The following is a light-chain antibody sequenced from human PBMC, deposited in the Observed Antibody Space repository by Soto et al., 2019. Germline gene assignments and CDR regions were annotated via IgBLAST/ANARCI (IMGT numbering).Light chain of an antibody. Sequence: EIVLTQSPATLSLSPGDRATLSCRASQSFSTYLAWYQQKPGQPPRLLIYDTSNRATGIPGRFSGSGSGTDFTLTISSLEPEDFAVYFCQQRTNWLNSFGQGTRLEI. CDR1: QSFSTY. CDR3: QQRTNWLNS. J-gene: IGKJ5*01. CDR2: DTS. V-gene: IGKV3-11*01.